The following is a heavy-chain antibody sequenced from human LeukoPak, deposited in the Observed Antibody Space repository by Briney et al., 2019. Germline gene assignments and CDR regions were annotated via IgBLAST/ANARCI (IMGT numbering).Heavy chain of an antibody. J-gene: IGHJ4*02. CDR3: AKARASGRDY. CDR1: GFTFSSYA. CDR2: ISGSGGSK. Sequence: PGGSLILFCAASGFTFSSYAMSWVRQAPGKGLEWVSAISGSGGSKYYADSVKGRFTISRDNSKNTLYLQMNSLRAEDTAVYYCAKARASGRDYWGQGTLVTVSS. V-gene: IGHV3-23*01. D-gene: IGHD2-15*01.